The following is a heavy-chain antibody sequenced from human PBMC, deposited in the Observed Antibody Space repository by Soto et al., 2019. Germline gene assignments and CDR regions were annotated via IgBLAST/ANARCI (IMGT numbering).Heavy chain of an antibody. J-gene: IGHJ6*02. V-gene: IGHV3-23*01. CDR3: AKGPRYYYYYGMDV. CDR1: GFTFSSYA. Sequence: PGGSLILSCAASGFTFSSYAMSWVRQAPGKGLEWVSAISGSGGSTYYADSVKGRFTISRDNSKNTLYLQMNSLRAEDTAVYYCAKGPRYYYYYGMDVWGQGTTVTVSS. CDR2: ISGSGGST.